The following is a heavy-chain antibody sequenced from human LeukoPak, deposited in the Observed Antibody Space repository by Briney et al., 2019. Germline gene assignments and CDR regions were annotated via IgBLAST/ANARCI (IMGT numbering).Heavy chain of an antibody. CDR1: GGSISSYY. D-gene: IGHD6-19*01. CDR2: IYTSGST. J-gene: IGHJ6*03. CDR3: ARVGSRWLVTDYYYYMDV. V-gene: IGHV4-4*07. Sequence: PSETLSLTCTVSGGSISSYYRSWIRQPAGKGLEWIGRIYTSGSTNYNPSLKSRVTMSVDTSKNQFSLKLSSVTAADTAVYYCARVGSRWLVTDYYYYMDVWGKGTTVTVSS.